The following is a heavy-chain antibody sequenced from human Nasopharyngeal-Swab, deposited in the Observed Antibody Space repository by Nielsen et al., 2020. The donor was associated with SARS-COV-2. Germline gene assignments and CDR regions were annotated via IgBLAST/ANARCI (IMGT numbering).Heavy chain of an antibody. CDR2: ISSSSSYV. V-gene: IGHV3-21*01. CDR3: AGPSTDFWSGNGAFDI. J-gene: IGHJ3*02. Sequence: VRQMPGKGLEWVSSISSSSSYVYYADSVKGRFTISRDNAKNSLYLQMNSLRAEDTAVYYCAGPSTDFWSGNGAFDIWGQGTMVTVSS. D-gene: IGHD3-3*01.